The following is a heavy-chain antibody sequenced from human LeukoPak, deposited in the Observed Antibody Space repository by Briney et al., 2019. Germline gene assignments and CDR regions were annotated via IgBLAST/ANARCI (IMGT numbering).Heavy chain of an antibody. J-gene: IGHJ4*02. CDR3: VREDSGYDYTPFDY. CDR2: ISSSGSTI. Sequence: GGSLRLSCAASGFTFSSFGMNWVRQAPGKGLEWVSYISSSGSTIYYADSVKGRFTISRDNAKNSLYLQMNSLRAEDTAVYYCVREDSGYDYTPFDYWGQGTLVTVSS. D-gene: IGHD5-12*01. CDR1: GFTFSSFG. V-gene: IGHV3-48*04.